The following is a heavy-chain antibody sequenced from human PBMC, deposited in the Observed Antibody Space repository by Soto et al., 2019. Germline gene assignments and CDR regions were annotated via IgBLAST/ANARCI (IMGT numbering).Heavy chain of an antibody. J-gene: IGHJ4*02. CDR1: GFTFSSYA. D-gene: IGHD2-2*01. CDR2: ISGSGSST. V-gene: IGHV3-23*01. CDR3: AKVARNQPAVVDY. Sequence: EVQLLESVGGRIQPGGSLRLSCAASGFTFSSYAMNWVRQVPGKGLQWVSGISGSGSSTYYSDSVRGRFTISRDNSRNTLYLQMSSLRVEDTALYYCAKVARNQPAVVDYWGQGTLVTVSS.